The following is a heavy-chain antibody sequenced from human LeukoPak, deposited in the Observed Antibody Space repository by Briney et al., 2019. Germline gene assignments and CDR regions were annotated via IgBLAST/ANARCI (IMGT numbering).Heavy chain of an antibody. CDR3: AKGTELEVLGYYFDY. J-gene: IGHJ4*02. V-gene: IGHV3-21*04. Sequence: GGSLRLSCATSGFTFSSYSMNWVRQAPGKGLEWVSSISSSSSYIYYADSVKGRFTISRDNAKNSLYLQMNSLRAEDTALYYCAKGTELEVLGYYFDYWGQGTLVTVSS. D-gene: IGHD1-26*01. CDR2: ISSSSSYI. CDR1: GFTFSSYS.